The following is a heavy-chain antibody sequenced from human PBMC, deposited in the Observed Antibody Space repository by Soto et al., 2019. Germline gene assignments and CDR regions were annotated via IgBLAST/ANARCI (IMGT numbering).Heavy chain of an antibody. CDR3: AKVFYYYDSSGYYYFDY. J-gene: IGHJ4*02. CDR2: ISGSGSTI. D-gene: IGHD3-22*01. V-gene: IGHV3-23*01. CDR1: GFTFSSYA. Sequence: GSLRLSCAASGFTFSSYAVSWVRQAPGKGPEWISSISGSGSTIYYADSVKGRFTISRDNSKNTLYLQMSSLRAEDTAVYYCAKVFYYYDSSGYYYFDYWGQGTLVTVSS.